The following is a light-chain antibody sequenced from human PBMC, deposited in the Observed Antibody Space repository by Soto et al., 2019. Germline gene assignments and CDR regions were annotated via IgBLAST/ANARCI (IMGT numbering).Light chain of an antibody. J-gene: IGKJ1*01. CDR2: KAS. V-gene: IGKV1-5*03. CDR1: QSISSY. CDR3: QQYNSYSMT. Sequence: DIQMTQSPSSLSASVGDRVTITCRASQSISSYLNWYQQKPGKAPKLLIYKASSLESGVPSRFSGSGSGTEFTLTISSLRPDDFATYYCQQYNSYSMTFGQGTKVDIK.